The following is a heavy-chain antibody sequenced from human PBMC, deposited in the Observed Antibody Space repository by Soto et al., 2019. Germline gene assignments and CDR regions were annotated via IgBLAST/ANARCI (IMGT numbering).Heavy chain of an antibody. CDR1: GFTFRSYA. D-gene: IGHD5-12*01. CDR2: ISNDGNNN. J-gene: IGHJ4*02. CDR3: SRFVGYGGSEYYFDN. Sequence: QVQPVESWGGVVQPGRSLRLSCVVSGFTFRSYAMHWVRQAPGKGLEWVAVISNDGNNNYHADSVKGRFTISRDNSKNTLYLHMDSLRAEDTALYYCSRFVGYGGSEYYFDNWGQGIQVIVST. V-gene: IGHV3-30-3*02.